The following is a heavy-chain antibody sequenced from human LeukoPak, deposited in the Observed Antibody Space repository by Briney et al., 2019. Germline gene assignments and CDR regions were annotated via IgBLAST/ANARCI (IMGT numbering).Heavy chain of an antibody. J-gene: IGHJ6*03. CDR2: MNPNSGNT. CDR3: ARHPYYYGSGKYYMDV. V-gene: IGHV1-8*01. CDR1: GYTFTSYD. D-gene: IGHD3-10*01. Sequence: GASVKVSCKASGYTFTSYDINWVRQATGQGLEWMGRMNPNSGNTGYAQKFQGRVTMTRNTSISTAYMELSSLRSEDTAVYYCARHPYYYGSGKYYMDVWGKGTTVTVSS.